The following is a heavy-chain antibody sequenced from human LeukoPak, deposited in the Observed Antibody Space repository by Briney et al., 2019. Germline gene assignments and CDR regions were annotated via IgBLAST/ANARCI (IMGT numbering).Heavy chain of an antibody. CDR3: ARFASLHSRSWYYAFDI. CDR1: GYTFTSND. Sequence: GASVKVSCKASGYTFTSNDIHWVRQAPGQGLEWMGIINPSGGSTSYAQKFQGRVTMTRDTSTSTVYMELSSLRSEDTAVYYCARFASLHSRSWYYAFDIWGQGTMVTVSS. V-gene: IGHV1-46*01. J-gene: IGHJ3*02. CDR2: INPSGGST. D-gene: IGHD6-13*01.